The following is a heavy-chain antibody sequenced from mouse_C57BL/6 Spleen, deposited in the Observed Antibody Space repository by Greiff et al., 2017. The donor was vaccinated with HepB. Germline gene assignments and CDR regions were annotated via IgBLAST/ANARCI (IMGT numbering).Heavy chain of an antibody. J-gene: IGHJ2*01. CDR1: GFTFSDYG. CDR3: ARAFITTVVAPDY. Sequence: EVQGVESGGGLVKPGGSLKLSCAASGFTFSDYGMHWVRQAPEKGLEWVAYISSGSSTIYYADTVKGRFNISRDNAKNTLFLQMTSLRSEDTAMYYCARAFITTVVAPDYWGQGTTLTVSS. V-gene: IGHV5-17*01. D-gene: IGHD1-1*01. CDR2: ISSGSSTI.